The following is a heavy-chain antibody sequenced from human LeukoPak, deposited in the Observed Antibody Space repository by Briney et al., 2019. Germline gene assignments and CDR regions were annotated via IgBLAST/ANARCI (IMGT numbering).Heavy chain of an antibody. CDR3: ASLYDTDGYYFNY. CDR2: ISSSRTI. D-gene: IGHD3-22*01. J-gene: IGHJ4*02. V-gene: IGHV3-48*01. CDR1: GFTFSTYS. Sequence: PGGSLRLSCAASGFTFSTYSMNWVRQAPGMGLEWVSYISSSRTIYYADSVKGRFTISRDNAKNSLYLQMDSLRAEDTAVYYCASLYDTDGYYFNYWGQGALVTVSS.